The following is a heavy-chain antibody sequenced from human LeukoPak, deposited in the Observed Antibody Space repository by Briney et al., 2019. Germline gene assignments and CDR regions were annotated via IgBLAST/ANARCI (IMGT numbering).Heavy chain of an antibody. D-gene: IGHD3-22*01. CDR2: ISYDGSDK. CDR1: GSTFSGYP. J-gene: IGHJ4*02. CDR3: AREGSRGYYHY. Sequence: GRSLRLSCAASGSTFSGYPTHWVRQTPGKGLEWVAVISYDGSDKHYADPVKGRFTISRDNSKNTVYLQMNSLRAEDTAVYYCAREGSRGYYHYWGQGILVTVSS. V-gene: IGHV3-30-3*01.